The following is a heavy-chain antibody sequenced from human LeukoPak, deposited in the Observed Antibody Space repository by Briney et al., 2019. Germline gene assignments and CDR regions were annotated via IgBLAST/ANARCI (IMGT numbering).Heavy chain of an antibody. V-gene: IGHV4-39*01. CDR2: IYYSGST. D-gene: IGHD6-19*01. CDR1: GGSTSSSSYY. Sequence: SETLSLTCTVSGGSTSSSSYYWGWIRQPPGKGLEWIGSIYYSGSTYYNPSLKSRVTISVDTSKNQFSLKLSSVTAADTAVYYCARSAVAGIFDQYYFDYWGQGTLVTVSS. J-gene: IGHJ4*02. CDR3: ARSAVAGIFDQYYFDY.